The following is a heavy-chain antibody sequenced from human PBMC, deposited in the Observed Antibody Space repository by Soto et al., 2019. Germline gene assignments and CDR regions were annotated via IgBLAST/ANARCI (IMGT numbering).Heavy chain of an antibody. V-gene: IGHV3-23*01. CDR3: VKGGVSSSLWGDS. D-gene: IGHD6-6*01. J-gene: IGHJ4*02. CDR2: ISGSGKST. CDR1: GFHFSSYA. Sequence: GSLRLSCAASGFHFSSYAMSWVRPAPGKGLEWVAAISGSGKSTYYADSVKGRFTISRDNSKNTLYLQMKSLRAEDSAVYYCVKGGVSSSLWGDSWGQGTPVTVSS.